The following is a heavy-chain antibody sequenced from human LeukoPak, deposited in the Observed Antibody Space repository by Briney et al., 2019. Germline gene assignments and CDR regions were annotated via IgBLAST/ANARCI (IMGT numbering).Heavy chain of an antibody. CDR2: IIPIFGTA. Sequence: ASVKVSCKASGGTFSSYAISWVRQAPGQGLEWMGGIIPIFGTANYAQKFQGRVTITADESTSTAYMELSSLRSEDTAVYYCARAERVTAMGASDYWGQGTLVTVSS. CDR3: ARAERVTAMGASDY. D-gene: IGHD2-21*02. V-gene: IGHV1-69*13. J-gene: IGHJ4*02. CDR1: GGTFSSYA.